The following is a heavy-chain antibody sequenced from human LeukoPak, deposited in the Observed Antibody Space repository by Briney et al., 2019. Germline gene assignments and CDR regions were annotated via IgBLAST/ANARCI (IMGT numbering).Heavy chain of an antibody. CDR1: GGSITDGGDY. CDR3: ARGHCSGGSCYRPDWFDP. Sequence: SETLSLTCTVSGGSITDGGDYWSWVRQHRGKGLEWIGYIYYSGSAYYHPSLKSRIIISVDKSQNQFSLKVTSVTAADTAVYYCARGHCSGGSCYRPDWFDPWGQGTLVAVSS. V-gene: IGHV4-31*03. D-gene: IGHD2-15*01. CDR2: IYYSGSA. J-gene: IGHJ5*02.